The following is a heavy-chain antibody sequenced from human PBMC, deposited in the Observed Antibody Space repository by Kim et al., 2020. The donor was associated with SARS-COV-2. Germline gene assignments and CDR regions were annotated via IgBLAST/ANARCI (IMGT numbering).Heavy chain of an antibody. CDR3: ARDLAYSGNMGIGY. CDR2: ISHSGST. CDR1: GGSISSYY. Sequence: SETLSLTCTVSGGSISSYYWNWIRQPPGKGLEWIGYISHSGSTNYNPSIKSRVTISVDTSKNQFSLKLTSVTAADTAVYYCARDLAYSGNMGIGYWGQGTLVTVSS. J-gene: IGHJ4*02. V-gene: IGHV4-59*13. D-gene: IGHD3-10*01.